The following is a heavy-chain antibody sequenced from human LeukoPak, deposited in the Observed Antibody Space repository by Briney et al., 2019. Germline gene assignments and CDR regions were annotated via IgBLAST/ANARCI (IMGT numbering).Heavy chain of an antibody. CDR1: GYSFTNYW. CDR2: IYPGDSDT. Sequence: GESLQISCKGSGYSFTNYWIGWVRQMPGKGLEWMGIIYPGDSDTRYSPSFQGQVTISADKSISTAYLQWNSLKASDTAMYYCARAPNFRAFDIWGQGTMVTVSS. V-gene: IGHV5-51*01. J-gene: IGHJ3*02. D-gene: IGHD2/OR15-2a*01. CDR3: ARAPNFRAFDI.